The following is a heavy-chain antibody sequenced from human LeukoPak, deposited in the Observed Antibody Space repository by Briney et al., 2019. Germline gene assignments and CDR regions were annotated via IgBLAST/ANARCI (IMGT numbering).Heavy chain of an antibody. CDR1: GYSISSGYY. J-gene: IGHJ4*02. CDR2: IYRSGST. V-gene: IGHV4-38-2*02. Sequence: PSETLSLTCTVSGYSISSGYYWCWIRQPPGKGLKWIGSIYRSGSTYYNPSLKSRVTISVDMSKNQFSLKLSSVTAADTAVYYCARGDSSSSPDFDYWGQGTLVTVSS. D-gene: IGHD6-6*01. CDR3: ARGDSSSSPDFDY.